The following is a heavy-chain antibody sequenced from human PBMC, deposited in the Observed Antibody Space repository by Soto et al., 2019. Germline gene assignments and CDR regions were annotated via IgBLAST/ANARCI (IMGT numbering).Heavy chain of an antibody. CDR3: ARARIVLIPTAWFDP. V-gene: IGHV4-39*07. Sequence: SETLSLTCTVSGPSIINSAYYWAWLRQPPGKEPEWIGNIFYSGKVYYAPSFRGRVSMSIDTSRNQFSLQLHSVAASDTAVYYCARARIVLIPTAWFDPWGRGTLVTVSS. CDR1: GPSIINSAYY. D-gene: IGHD2-2*01. J-gene: IGHJ5*02. CDR2: IFYSGKV.